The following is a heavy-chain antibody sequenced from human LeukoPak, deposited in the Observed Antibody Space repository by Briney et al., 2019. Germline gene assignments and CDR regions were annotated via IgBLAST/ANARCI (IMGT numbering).Heavy chain of an antibody. CDR2: INPNSGGT. J-gene: IGHJ4*02. CDR1: GYTFTGYY. D-gene: IGHD6-13*01. CDR3: ARESDSSSWYDY. V-gene: IGHV1-2*04. Sequence: ASVKVSCKASGYTFTGYYMHWVRQAPGQGLEWMGWINPNSGGTDYAQKFQGWVTMTRDTSISTAYMELSRLRSDDAAVYYCARESDSSSWYDYWGQGTLVTVSS.